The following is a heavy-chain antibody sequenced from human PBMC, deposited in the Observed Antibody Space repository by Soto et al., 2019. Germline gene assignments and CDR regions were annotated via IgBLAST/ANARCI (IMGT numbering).Heavy chain of an antibody. CDR2: ISAYNGNT. CDR1: GYTFTSYG. Sequence: GASGRVSCKASGYTFTSYGISWVRQAPGQGLGWMGWISAYNGNTNYAQKLQGRVTMTTDTSTSTAYMELRSLRSDDTAVYSCASSESGYSYGYGSFDIWGQGTMVTVSS. J-gene: IGHJ3*02. V-gene: IGHV1-18*04. CDR3: ASSESGYSYGYGSFDI. D-gene: IGHD5-18*01.